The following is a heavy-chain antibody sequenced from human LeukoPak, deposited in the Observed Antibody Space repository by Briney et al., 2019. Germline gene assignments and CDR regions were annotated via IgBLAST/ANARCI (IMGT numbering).Heavy chain of an antibody. CDR2: ISSSGSTI. CDR3: ARDPWRGYMDV. V-gene: IGHV3-48*03. D-gene: IGHD3-10*01. J-gene: IGHJ6*03. Sequence: GGSLRLSCAASEFTFSSYEMNWVRQAPGKGLEWVSYISSSGSTIYYADSVKGRFTISRDNAKNSLYLQMNSLRAEDTAVYYCARDPWRGYMDVWGKGTTVTVSS. CDR1: EFTFSSYE.